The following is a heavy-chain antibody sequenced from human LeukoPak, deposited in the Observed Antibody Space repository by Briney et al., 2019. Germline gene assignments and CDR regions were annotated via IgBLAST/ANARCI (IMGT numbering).Heavy chain of an antibody. CDR3: ARDSRRAYCGGYCYRGLDY. J-gene: IGHJ4*02. V-gene: IGHV4-59*01. CDR1: GGSISSYY. CDR2: IYYSGST. Sequence: SETLSLTCTVSGGSISSYYWSWIRQPPGKGLEWIGYIYYSGSTNYNPSLKSRVTISVDTSKNQFSLKLSSVTAADTAVYYCARDSRRAYCGGYCYRGLDYWGQGTLVTVSS. D-gene: IGHD2-21*02.